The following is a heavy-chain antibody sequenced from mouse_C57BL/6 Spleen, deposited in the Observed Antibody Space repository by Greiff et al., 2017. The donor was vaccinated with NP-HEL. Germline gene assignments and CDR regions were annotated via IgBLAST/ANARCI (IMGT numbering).Heavy chain of an antibody. D-gene: IGHD4-1*01. Sequence: DVKLVESGGGLVKPGGSLKLSCAASGFTFSSYAMSWVRQTPEKRLEWVATISDGGSYTYYPDNVKGRFTISRDNAKNNLYLQMSHLKSEDTAMYYCARDRSIWDGFAYWGQGTLVTVSA. CDR1: GFTFSSYA. J-gene: IGHJ3*01. V-gene: IGHV5-4*01. CDR3: ARDRSIWDGFAY. CDR2: ISDGGSYT.